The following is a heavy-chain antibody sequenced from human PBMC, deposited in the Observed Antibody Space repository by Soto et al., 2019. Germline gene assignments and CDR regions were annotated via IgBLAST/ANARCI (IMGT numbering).Heavy chain of an antibody. J-gene: IGHJ4*02. V-gene: IGHV3-48*01. CDR2: ISSSSSTI. D-gene: IGHD4-17*01. CDR3: ARVLRWPHAWSSSMNDY. CDR1: GFTFSSYS. Sequence: QAAGGLRLSCAASGFTFSSYSMNWVRQAPGKGLEWVSYISSSSSTIYYADSVKGRFTISRDNAKNSLYLQMNSLRAEDTAVYYCARVLRWPHAWSSSMNDYWGQGTLVTVSS.